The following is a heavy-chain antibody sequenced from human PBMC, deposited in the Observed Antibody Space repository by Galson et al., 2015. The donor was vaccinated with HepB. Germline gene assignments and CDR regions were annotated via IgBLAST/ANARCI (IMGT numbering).Heavy chain of an antibody. Sequence: SLRLSCAASGFFFSDYNMNWVRQAPGKGLEWVSSISSSGTVYYADPLQGRSTISRDNAKNSLDLQVNSLRAEDTAVYYCARDLFAVSPPPTNYMDVWGTGTTVTVSS. J-gene: IGHJ6*03. D-gene: IGHD3-3*01. CDR3: ARDLFAVSPPPTNYMDV. CDR1: GFFFSDYN. V-gene: IGHV3-69-1*01. CDR2: ISSSGTV.